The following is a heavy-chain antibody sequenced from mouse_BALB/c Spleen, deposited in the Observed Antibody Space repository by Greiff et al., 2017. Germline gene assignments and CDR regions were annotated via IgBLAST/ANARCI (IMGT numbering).Heavy chain of an antibody. D-gene: IGHD1-1*01. CDR3: ARDRAPYGSSSYFDY. CDR2: IDPENGNT. J-gene: IGHJ2*01. V-gene: IGHV14-1*02. Sequence: VQLKESGAELVRPGALVKLSCKASGFNIKDYYMHWVKQRPEQGLEWIGWIDPENGNTIYDPKFQGKASITADTSSNTAYLQLSSLTSEDTAVYYCARDRAPYGSSSYFDYWGQGTTLTVSS. CDR1: GFNIKDYY.